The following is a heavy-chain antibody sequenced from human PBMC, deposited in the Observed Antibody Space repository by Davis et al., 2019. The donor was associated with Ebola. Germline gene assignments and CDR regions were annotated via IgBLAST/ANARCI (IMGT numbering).Heavy chain of an antibody. J-gene: IGHJ4*02. CDR3: ARGPSVATAHYFDY. Sequence: SVKVSCKASGNTINTYTIDWVRQAPGQGLEWLGGIIPIFGTTNYAQKFRGRVMITADKSTRIAYMELSSLGSEDTAVYYCARGPSVATAHYFDYWGQGTLVTVSS. CDR1: GNTINTYT. D-gene: IGHD2-21*02. V-gene: IGHV1-69*06. CDR2: IIPIFGTT.